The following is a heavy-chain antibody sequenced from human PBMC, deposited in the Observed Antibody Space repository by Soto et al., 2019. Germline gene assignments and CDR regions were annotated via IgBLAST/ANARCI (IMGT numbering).Heavy chain of an antibody. Sequence: QVQLQQSGPGLLKPSETLSLTCTVSGGSISSPSYNWGWVRQPPGKGPEWIGSFFYGGLTHYSPSVESRLSISVDTARSQVSLILTSVTAADTAVYYCATVASTHFDSWGQGALVVVSS. D-gene: IGHD1-1*01. CDR1: GGSISSPSYN. J-gene: IGHJ4*02. CDR3: ATVASTHFDS. V-gene: IGHV4-39*01. CDR2: FFYGGLT.